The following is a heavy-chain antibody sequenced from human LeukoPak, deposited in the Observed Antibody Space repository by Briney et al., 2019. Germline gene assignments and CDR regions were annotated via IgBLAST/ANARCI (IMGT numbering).Heavy chain of an antibody. Sequence: ASVKVSCKASGYTFTSYYMHWVRQAPGQGLEWMGLTNPSGGSTHYAQRLQGRVTMTRDTSTSTVYMELSSRRSEDTAVYYCARGPGDYGDYWGQGALGTVSS. J-gene: IGHJ4*02. V-gene: IGHV1-46*03. CDR3: ARGPGDYGDY. CDR1: GYTFTSYY. CDR2: TNPSGGST.